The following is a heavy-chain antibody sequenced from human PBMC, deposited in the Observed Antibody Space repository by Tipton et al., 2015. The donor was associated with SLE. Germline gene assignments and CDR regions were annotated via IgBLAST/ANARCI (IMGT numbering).Heavy chain of an antibody. J-gene: IGHJ5*02. CDR1: GGSISSSNYY. CDR2: IYYSGST. Sequence: TLSLTCTVSGGSISSSNYYWGWIRQPPGKGLEWIGGIYYSGSTYYNPSLKSRVTISVDTSKNQFSLKLSSVTAADTAVYYCARAGGGDSNWFDPWGQGTLVTVSS. D-gene: IGHD2-21*01. CDR3: ARAGGGDSNWFDP. V-gene: IGHV4-39*07.